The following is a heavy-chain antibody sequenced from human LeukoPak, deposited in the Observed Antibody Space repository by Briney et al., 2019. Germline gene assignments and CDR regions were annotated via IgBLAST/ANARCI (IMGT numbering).Heavy chain of an antibody. V-gene: IGHV3-30*18. D-gene: IGHD2-15*01. J-gene: IGHJ1*01. Sequence: GRSLRLSCAASGLTLTSSGMHWVRQAPGKGLECVADISYDGSNKYCADSVKGRFTISRDTSKNTLYLQINSLRAEDTAVYYCANDGGDCLGGTCYSKYCGQGTLVTVSS. CDR2: ISYDGSNK. CDR3: ANDGGDCLGGTCYSKY. CDR1: GLTLTSSG.